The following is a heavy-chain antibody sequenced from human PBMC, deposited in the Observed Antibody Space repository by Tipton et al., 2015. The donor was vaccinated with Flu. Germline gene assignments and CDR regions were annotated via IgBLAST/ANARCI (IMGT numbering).Heavy chain of an antibody. CDR1: GGSISSYY. Sequence: TLSLTCTVSGGSISSYYWSWIRQPPGKGLEWIGYIYYSGSTNYNPSLKSRVTISVDTSKNQFSLKLSSVTAADTAVYYCARERYYYDSSGYYGPRRTYYYYGMDVWGQGTTVTASS. CDR3: ARERYYYDSSGYYGPRRTYYYYGMDV. J-gene: IGHJ6*02. CDR2: IYYSGST. V-gene: IGHV4-59*01. D-gene: IGHD3-22*01.